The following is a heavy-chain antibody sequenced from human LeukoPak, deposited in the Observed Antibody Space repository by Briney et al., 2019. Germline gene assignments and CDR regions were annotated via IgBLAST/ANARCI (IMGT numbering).Heavy chain of an antibody. V-gene: IGHV5-51*01. Sequence: GESLKISWKGSGYRFTNFWIGWVRQMPGKGLEWMGIIYPGDSDTRYSPSFQGQVTISADKSINTAYLQWSSLKASDTAMYYCARPHFDSSGYEFDYWGQGTLVTVSS. J-gene: IGHJ4*02. CDR1: GYRFTNFW. CDR2: IYPGDSDT. CDR3: ARPHFDSSGYEFDY. D-gene: IGHD3-22*01.